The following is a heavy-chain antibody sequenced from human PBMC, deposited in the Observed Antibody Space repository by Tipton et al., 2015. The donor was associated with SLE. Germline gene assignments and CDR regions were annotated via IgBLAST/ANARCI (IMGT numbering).Heavy chain of an antibody. D-gene: IGHD3-10*01. CDR2: THYSGST. J-gene: IGHJ6*02. Sequence: TLSLTCSVSGGSISSSRYHWGWIRQPPGKGLEWLGSTHYSGSTYYNASLKTRVTISVDTSKNQFSLELNSVTAADTAVYFCAREGGYAGSGSYGTVWGQGTTVTVSS. V-gene: IGHV4-39*07. CDR3: AREGGYAGSGSYGTV. CDR1: GGSISSSRYH.